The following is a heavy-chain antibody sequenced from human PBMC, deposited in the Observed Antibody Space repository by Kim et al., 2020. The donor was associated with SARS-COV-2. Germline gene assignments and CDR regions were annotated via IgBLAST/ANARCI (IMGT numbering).Heavy chain of an antibody. CDR2: ISYDGSNK. V-gene: IGHV3-30*18. CDR1: GFTFSSYG. Sequence: GGSLRLSCAASGFTFSSYGMHWVRQAPGKGLEWVAVISYDGSNKYYADSVKGRFTISRDNSKNTLYLQMNSLRAEDTAVYYCAKDRRYSSGWSPTWERAGYYYYGMDVWGQGTTVTVSS. J-gene: IGHJ6*02. CDR3: AKDRRYSSGWSPTWERAGYYYYGMDV. D-gene: IGHD6-19*01.